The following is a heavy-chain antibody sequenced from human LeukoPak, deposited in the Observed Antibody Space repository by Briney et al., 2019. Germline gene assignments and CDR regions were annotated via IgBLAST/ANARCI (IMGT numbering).Heavy chain of an antibody. Sequence: SGGSLRLSCAASGFTFSSYEMNWVRQAPGKGLEWVSYISSSGSTIYYADSVKGRFTISRDNAKNSLYLQMNSLRVEDTAVYYCAKVVVAAEFDYWGQGTLVTVSS. CDR3: AKVVVAAEFDY. D-gene: IGHD2-15*01. CDR2: ISSSGSTI. CDR1: GFTFSSYE. V-gene: IGHV3-48*03. J-gene: IGHJ4*02.